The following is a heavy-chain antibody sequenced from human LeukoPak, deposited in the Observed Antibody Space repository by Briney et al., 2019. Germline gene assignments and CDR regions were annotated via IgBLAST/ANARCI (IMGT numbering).Heavy chain of an antibody. Sequence: GGSLRLSCVASGFTFSNYWMHWVRQAPGKGLVWVSRSSTTGSMTAYADSVKGRFTISRDNAKNTLYLQMNSLTAEDTAVYYCARGTTILGAGDDYWGQGTLVTVSS. CDR1: GFTFSNYW. CDR2: SSTTGSMT. V-gene: IGHV3-74*01. J-gene: IGHJ4*02. CDR3: ARGTTILGAGDDY. D-gene: IGHD3-3*01.